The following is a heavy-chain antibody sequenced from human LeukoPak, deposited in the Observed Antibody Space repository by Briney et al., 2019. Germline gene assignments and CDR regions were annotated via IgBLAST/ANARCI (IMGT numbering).Heavy chain of an antibody. CDR1: GFTFTSYA. D-gene: IGHD1-7*01. CDR2: IRVGGET. CDR3: AREGTGTTISGAFDI. J-gene: IGHJ3*02. V-gene: IGHV3-21*01. Sequence: GGSLRLSCAASGFTFTSYAMNWVRQAPGKGLEWVSGIRVGGETYYADSVKGRFTISRDNAKNSLYLQMNSLRAEDTAVYYCAREGTGTTISGAFDIWGQGTMVTVSS.